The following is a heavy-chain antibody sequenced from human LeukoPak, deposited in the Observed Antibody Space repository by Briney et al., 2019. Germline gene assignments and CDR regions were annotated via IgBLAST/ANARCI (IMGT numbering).Heavy chain of an antibody. CDR1: GYTFTSYD. V-gene: IGHV1-8*01. Sequence: ASVKVSCKASGYTFTSYDINWVRQATGQGLEWMGWMNPNSGNSGYAQKFQGRVTMTRSTSISTAYMELSSLRSEDTAVYYCARGAARFSSGWLDFDYWGQGTLVTVSS. D-gene: IGHD6-19*01. J-gene: IGHJ4*02. CDR2: MNPNSGNS. CDR3: ARGAARFSSGWLDFDY.